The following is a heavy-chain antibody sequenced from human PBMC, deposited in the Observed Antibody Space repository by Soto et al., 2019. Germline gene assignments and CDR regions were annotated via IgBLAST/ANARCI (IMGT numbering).Heavy chain of an antibody. Sequence: EVQLLESGGGLVQPGGSLRLSCAASGFTFSSYAMSWVRQAPGKGLEWVSAISGSGGSTYYADSVKGRFTISRDNSKNTLDLQMNSLRTEDTAVYYCAKVKYSGYDYNYWGQGTLVTVSS. CDR1: GFTFSSYA. J-gene: IGHJ4*02. CDR3: AKVKYSGYDYNY. V-gene: IGHV3-23*01. D-gene: IGHD5-12*01. CDR2: ISGSGGST.